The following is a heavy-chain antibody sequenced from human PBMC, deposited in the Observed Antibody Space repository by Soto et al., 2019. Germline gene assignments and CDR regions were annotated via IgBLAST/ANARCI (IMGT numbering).Heavy chain of an antibody. CDR2: IYPGDSDT. V-gene: IGHV5-51*01. D-gene: IGHD2-2*01. CDR3: ARLEAGYCSNTSCYRRPGMQYFYGMDV. CDR1: GYSFTSYW. J-gene: IGHJ6*02. Sequence: PGESLKISCKGSGYSFTSYWIGWVRQMPGKGLEWMGIIYPGDSDTRYSPSFQGQVTISADKSISTAYLQWSSLKASDTAMYYCARLEAGYCSNTSCYRRPGMQYFYGMDVWGQGTTVTVSS.